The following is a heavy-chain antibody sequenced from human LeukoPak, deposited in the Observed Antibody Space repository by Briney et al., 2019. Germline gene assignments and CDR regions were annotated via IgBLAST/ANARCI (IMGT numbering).Heavy chain of an antibody. CDR3: ARVRYCSSTSCYTWFDP. Sequence: SETLSLTCAVYGGSFSGYYWSWIRQPPGKGLEWIGYIYYSGSTYYNPSLKSRVTISVDTSKNQFSLKLSSVTAADTAVYYCARVRYCSSTSCYTWFDPWGQGTLVTVSS. CDR1: GGSFSGYY. J-gene: IGHJ5*02. D-gene: IGHD2-2*02. V-gene: IGHV4-30-4*08. CDR2: IYYSGST.